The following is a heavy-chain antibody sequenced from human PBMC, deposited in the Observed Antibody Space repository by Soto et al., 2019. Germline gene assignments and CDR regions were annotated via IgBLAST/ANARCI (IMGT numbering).Heavy chain of an antibody. CDR3: ARIVDESYSGSYPLIDY. CDR2: IIPIFGTA. J-gene: IGHJ4*02. V-gene: IGHV1-69*13. Sequence: SVKVSCKASGGTFSSYGISWVRQAPGQGLEWMGGIIPIFGTANYAQKFQGRVTITADESTSTAYMELSSLRSEDTAVYYCARIVDESYSGSYPLIDYWGQGTLVTVSS. D-gene: IGHD1-26*01. CDR1: GGTFSSYG.